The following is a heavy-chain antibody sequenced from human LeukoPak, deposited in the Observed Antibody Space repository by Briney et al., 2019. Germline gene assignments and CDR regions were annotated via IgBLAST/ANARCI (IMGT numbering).Heavy chain of an antibody. CDR3: AKAEGSMVRGVFPPYFDY. V-gene: IGHV3-9*03. CDR1: GFTFDDYA. Sequence: PGRSLRLYGAASGFTFDDYAMHWVRQAPGKGLEWVSGISWNSGSIGYADSVKGRFTISRDNAKNSLYLQMNSLRAEDMALYYCAKAEGSMVRGVFPPYFDYWGQGTLVTVSS. J-gene: IGHJ4*02. D-gene: IGHD3-10*01. CDR2: ISWNSGSI.